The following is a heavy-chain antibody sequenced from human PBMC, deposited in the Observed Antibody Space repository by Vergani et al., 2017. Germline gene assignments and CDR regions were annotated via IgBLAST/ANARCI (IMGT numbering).Heavy chain of an antibody. D-gene: IGHD4-17*01. CDR3: ARTTTTVTTFDWFDA. CDR1: GYSFTSYW. V-gene: IGHV5-51*01. CDR2: IYPGDSDT. J-gene: IGHJ5*02. Sequence: EVQLVQSGAEVKTPGESLKISCKGSGYSFTSYWIGWVRQMPGKGLEWMGIIYPGDSDTRYSPSFQGQVTISADKSISTAYLQWSSLKASDTAIYYCARTTTTVTTFDWFDAWGQGTLVTVSS.